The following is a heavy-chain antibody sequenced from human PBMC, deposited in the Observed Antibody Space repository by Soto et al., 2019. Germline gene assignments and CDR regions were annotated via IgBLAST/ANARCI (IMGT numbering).Heavy chain of an antibody. CDR1: GCSISSYY. CDR2: IYYSGST. D-gene: IGHD4-17*01. CDR3: ARHSTVIYFDY. J-gene: IGHJ4*02. V-gene: IGHV4-59*08. Sequence: PSETLSLTCTVSGCSISSYYWSWIRQPPGKGLEWIGYIYYSGSTNYNPSLKSRVTISADTSKNQFSLKLSSVTAADTAVYYCARHSTVIYFDYWGQGTLVTVSS.